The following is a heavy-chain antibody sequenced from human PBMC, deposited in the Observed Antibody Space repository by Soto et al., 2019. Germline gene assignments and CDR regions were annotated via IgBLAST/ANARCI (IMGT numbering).Heavy chain of an antibody. CDR2: ISASGGST. CDR3: AIDMRGSVSYYLYGMDV. Sequence: EVQLLESGGGLVQPGGSLRLSCAASGFTFTNYAMSWVRQAPGTGLEWVSTISASGGSTYHAASVKGRFTTSRDNSKNTLSMQMTSLRDEDTAAYYCAIDMRGSVSYYLYGMDVWGQGPTVTVSS. CDR1: GFTFTNYA. D-gene: IGHD3-10*01. V-gene: IGHV3-23*01. J-gene: IGHJ6*02.